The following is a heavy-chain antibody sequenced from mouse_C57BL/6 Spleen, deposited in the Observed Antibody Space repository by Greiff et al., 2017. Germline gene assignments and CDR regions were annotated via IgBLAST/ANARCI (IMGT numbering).Heavy chain of an antibody. J-gene: IGHJ1*03. CDR3: ARTPDYYGSSYWYFDV. Sequence: EVQLVESGGGLVQPGESLKLSCESNEYEFPSHDMSWVRKTPEKRLELVAAINSDGGSTYYPDTMERRFIISRDNTKKTLYLQMSSLRSEDTALYYCARTPDYYGSSYWYFDVWGTGTTVTVSS. CDR2: INSDGGST. CDR1: EYEFPSHD. D-gene: IGHD1-1*01. V-gene: IGHV5-2*01.